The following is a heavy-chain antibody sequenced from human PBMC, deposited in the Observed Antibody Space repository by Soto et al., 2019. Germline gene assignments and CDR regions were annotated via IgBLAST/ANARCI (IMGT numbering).Heavy chain of an antibody. CDR1: GFTLSRYG. CDR3: ARDWRILGMDV. J-gene: IGHJ6*02. CDR2: IWYDGSNK. V-gene: IGHV3-33*01. Sequence: GGSLRLSCAASGFTLSRYGMHWVRQAPGKGLEWVAIIWYDGSNKYYADSVRGRFTISRDNAKNTLYLQMNSLRAEDTAVYYCARDWRILGMDVWGQGTTVTVSS.